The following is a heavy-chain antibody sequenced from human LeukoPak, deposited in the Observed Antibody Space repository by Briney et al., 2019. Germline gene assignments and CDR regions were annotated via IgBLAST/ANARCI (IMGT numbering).Heavy chain of an antibody. D-gene: IGHD5-18*01. J-gene: IGHJ3*02. CDR1: GYTFTSYG. CDR3: ARREGDTAMVTVAFDI. V-gene: IGHV1-18*01. Sequence: GTSVKVSCKASGYTFTSYGISWVRQAPGQGLEWMGWISAYNGNTNYAQKLQGRVTMTTDTSTSTAYMELRSLRSDDTAVYYCARREGDTAMVTVAFDIWGQGTMVTVSS. CDR2: ISAYNGNT.